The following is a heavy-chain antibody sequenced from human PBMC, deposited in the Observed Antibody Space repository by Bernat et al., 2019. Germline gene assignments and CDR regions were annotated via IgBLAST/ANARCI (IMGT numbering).Heavy chain of an antibody. D-gene: IGHD6-19*01. Sequence: EVQLVESGGGLVQPGGSLRLSCVVSEFFSSYWMSWVCQVPGKGLEWVANIKQDGSGKYDGDSVKGRFRISGDNAKNSLYLQMNRLRAEDTAVYYCAREQSLYSGVWYGWFDPWGQGTLVTVSS. CDR1: EFFSSYW. J-gene: IGHJ5*02. V-gene: IGHV3-7*04. CDR2: IKQDGSGK. CDR3: AREQSLYSGVWYGWFDP.